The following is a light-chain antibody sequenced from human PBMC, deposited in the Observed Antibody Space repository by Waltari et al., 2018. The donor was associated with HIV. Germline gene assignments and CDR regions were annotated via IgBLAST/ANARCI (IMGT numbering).Light chain of an antibody. Sequence: QSVLTQPPSVSAAPGQKVTISCSGSGSNIGNNYVSWYQQLPGTAPKVLMFENNKRHSGAPDRFSGSKSDTSATLAITGLQPGDEAYYYCGTWETRLSAWVFGGGTKLSVL. J-gene: IGLJ3*02. CDR3: GTWETRLSAWV. CDR1: GSNIGNNY. CDR2: ENN. V-gene: IGLV1-51*02.